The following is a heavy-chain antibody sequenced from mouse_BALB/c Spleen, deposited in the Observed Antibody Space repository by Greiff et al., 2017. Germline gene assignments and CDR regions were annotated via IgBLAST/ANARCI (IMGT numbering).Heavy chain of an antibody. J-gene: IGHJ2*01. CDR1: GFTFSDYY. Sequence: DVQLQESGGGLVKPGGSLKLSCAASGFTFSDYYMYWVRQTPEKRLEWVATISDGGSYTYYPDSVKGRFTISRDNAKNNLYLQMSSLKSEDTAMYYCARDKGLGRGYFDYWGQGTTLTVSS. CDR2: ISDGGSYT. D-gene: IGHD4-1*01. V-gene: IGHV5-4*02. CDR3: ARDKGLGRGYFDY.